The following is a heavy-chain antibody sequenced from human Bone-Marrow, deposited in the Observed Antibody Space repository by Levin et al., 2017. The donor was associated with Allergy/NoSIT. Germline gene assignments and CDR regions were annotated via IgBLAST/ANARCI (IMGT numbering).Heavy chain of an antibody. V-gene: IGHV4-59*01. CDR1: GGSIHTYY. CDR2: IYYRGNT. D-gene: IGHD3-16*01. J-gene: IGHJ6*03. CDR3: ARGAWDYYYMDV. Sequence: ETLSLTCTVSGGSIHTYYWSWLRQPPGKGLEWIGFIYYRGNTNYNSSLKGRAAISVDTSKNLFSLNLNSVTAADTAVYFCARGAWDYYYMDVWGKGTTVTVSS.